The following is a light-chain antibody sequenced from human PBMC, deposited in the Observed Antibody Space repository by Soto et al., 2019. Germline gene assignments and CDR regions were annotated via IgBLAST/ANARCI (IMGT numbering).Light chain of an antibody. CDR1: QSISSW. V-gene: IGKV1-5*03. CDR3: QQYNSYPSYT. CDR2: KAS. Sequence: DLQMTQSPSTLSASVGDRVTITCRASQSISSWLAWYQQKPGKAPKLLIYKASSLESGVPSRFSGSGSGTEFTLTISSLQPDDFATYYCQQYNSYPSYTFGQGTKLEIK. J-gene: IGKJ2*01.